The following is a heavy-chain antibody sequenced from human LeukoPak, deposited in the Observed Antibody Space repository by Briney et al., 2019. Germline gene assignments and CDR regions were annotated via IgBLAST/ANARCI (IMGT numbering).Heavy chain of an antibody. D-gene: IGHD2-2*01. Sequence: SVKVSCKASGGTFSSYAISWVRQAPGQGLEWMGGIIPIFGTANYAQKFQGRVTITADKSTSTAYMELSSLRSEDTAVYYCARDCGSTSCYPPDDAFDIWGQGTMVTVSS. CDR3: ARDCGSTSCYPPDDAFDI. CDR2: IIPIFGTA. V-gene: IGHV1-69*06. CDR1: GGTFSSYA. J-gene: IGHJ3*02.